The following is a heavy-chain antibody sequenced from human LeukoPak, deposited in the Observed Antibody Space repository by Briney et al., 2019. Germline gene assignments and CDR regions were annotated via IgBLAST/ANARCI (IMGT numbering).Heavy chain of an antibody. CDR1: GYTFNSYD. D-gene: IGHD3-10*01. CDR2: MNPNSGNT. Sequence: ASVKVSCKASGYTFNSYDINWVRQATGQGLEWMGWMNPNSGNTGYAQKFQGRVTMARNTSISTAYMELSSLRSEDTAVYYCARGRGVLLWFGESFDYWGQGTLVTVSS. CDR3: ARGRGVLLWFGESFDY. V-gene: IGHV1-8*01. J-gene: IGHJ4*02.